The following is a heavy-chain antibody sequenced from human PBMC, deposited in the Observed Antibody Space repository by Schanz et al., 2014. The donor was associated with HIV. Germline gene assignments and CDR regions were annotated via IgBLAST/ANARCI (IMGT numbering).Heavy chain of an antibody. Sequence: EVQLVESGGGLVQPGGSLRLSCAASGFTFSSYWMTWVRQAPGKGLEMVANMNQDGSRKYYVDSVKGRFTISRDNAANSLFLQMNSLRAEDTAVYYCARNWGWGFDFGGQGTLVTVSS. CDR2: MNQDGSRK. D-gene: IGHD7-27*01. CDR1: GFTFSSYW. V-gene: IGHV3-7*01. CDR3: ARNWGWGFDF. J-gene: IGHJ4*02.